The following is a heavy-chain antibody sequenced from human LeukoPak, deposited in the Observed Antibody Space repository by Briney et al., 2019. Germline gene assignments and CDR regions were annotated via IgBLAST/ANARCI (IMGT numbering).Heavy chain of an antibody. CDR3: ARGPNSNWSGLDF. V-gene: IGHV3-74*01. CDR1: GFSFSGHW. CDR2: ISPTGSTT. J-gene: IGHJ4*02. Sequence: GGSLGLSCTASGFSFSGHWMHWARQLPGKRLVRVSRISPTGSTTSYADSVKGRFTVSRDNAKNTLYLQVNNLRAEDTAVYYCARGPNSNWSGLDFWGQGTLLTVSS. D-gene: IGHD6-6*01.